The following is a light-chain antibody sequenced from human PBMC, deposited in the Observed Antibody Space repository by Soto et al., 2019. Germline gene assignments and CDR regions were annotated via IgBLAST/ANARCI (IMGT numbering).Light chain of an antibody. V-gene: IGLV2-11*01. J-gene: IGLJ1*01. CDR3: CSYVGGYSYV. Sequence: QSALTQPASVSGSPGQSITISCTGTSSDVGNYKYVSWYQQHPGKAPKLMIYDVSKRPSGVPDRFSGSKSGNTASLTISGLQAEDEADYYCCSYVGGYSYVFGIGTKLTVL. CDR2: DVS. CDR1: SSDVGNYKY.